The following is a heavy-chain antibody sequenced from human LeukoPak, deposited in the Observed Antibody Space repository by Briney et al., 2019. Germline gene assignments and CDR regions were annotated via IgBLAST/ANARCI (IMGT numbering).Heavy chain of an antibody. CDR3: ARDNKVDYDFWSGYSNGDYFDY. D-gene: IGHD3-3*01. Sequence: ASVKVSCKASGYTFTSYGISRVRQAPGQGLEWMGWISAYNGNTNYAQELQGRVTMTTDTSTSTAYMELRSLRSDDTAVYYCARDNKVDYDFWSGYSNGDYFDYWGQGTLVTVSS. CDR2: ISAYNGNT. CDR1: GYTFTSYG. J-gene: IGHJ4*02. V-gene: IGHV1-18*01.